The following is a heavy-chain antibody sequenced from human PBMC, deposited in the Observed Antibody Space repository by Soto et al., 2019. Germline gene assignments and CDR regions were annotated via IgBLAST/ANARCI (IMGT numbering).Heavy chain of an antibody. CDR2: SSNSGSFT. Sequence: GWSLRLSCAASGFTFSDHYMSLIRQAPGKGLEWIGYSSNSGSFTRYADSVKGRFSISRDNAKNSLYLQINSLRGDGTAVYYCVRSGDNYNLLDYWGQGTPVTISS. D-gene: IGHD1-1*01. CDR3: VRSGDNYNLLDY. V-gene: IGHV3-11*06. J-gene: IGHJ4*02. CDR1: GFTFSDHY.